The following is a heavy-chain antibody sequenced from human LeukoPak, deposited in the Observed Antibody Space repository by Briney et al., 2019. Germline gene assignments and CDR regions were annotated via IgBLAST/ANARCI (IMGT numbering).Heavy chain of an antibody. Sequence: ASVKVSCKASGYTFTGYNMHWVRQAPGQGLEWMGWINPNSGGTNYAQKFQGRVTMTRDTSITTAYMELSSLTPDDTAVYYCATITRYHSDGYSSRGYNDYWGQGTLVTVSS. D-gene: IGHD5-24*01. J-gene: IGHJ4*02. CDR2: INPNSGGT. CDR1: GYTFTGYN. V-gene: IGHV1-2*02. CDR3: ATITRYHSDGYSSRGYNDY.